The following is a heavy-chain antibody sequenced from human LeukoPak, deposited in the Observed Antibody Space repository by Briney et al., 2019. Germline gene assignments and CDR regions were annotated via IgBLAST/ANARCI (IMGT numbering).Heavy chain of an antibody. D-gene: IGHD1-26*01. CDR1: PFTFSSSA. J-gene: IGHJ2*01. V-gene: IGHV3-23*01. Sequence: PGGSLRLSCAASPFTFSSSAMSWVRQAPGKGLEWVSDISSSGVTAYYPDSVKGRFTISRDTSDNTFYLQINSLSAEEAAVYYCGRDGRDSRYFDLWGRGTLVTVSS. CDR2: ISSSGVTA. CDR3: GRDGRDSRYFDL.